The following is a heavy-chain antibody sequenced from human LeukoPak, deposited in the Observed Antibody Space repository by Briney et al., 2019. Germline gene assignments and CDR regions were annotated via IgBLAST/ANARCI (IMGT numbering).Heavy chain of an antibody. D-gene: IGHD3-16*01. CDR2: ISYSGSI. V-gene: IGHV4-39*01. CDR1: GGCISSRPYY. Sequence: SETLSLTCTVSGGCISSRPYYWGWVRQPPGQGLESIGSISYSGSIHYNPSLKSRVTISVDTSRNHFSLRLSSVTAADTAVYYCATLEIGDYYFDYWGQGTLVTVSS. CDR3: ATLEIGDYYFDY. J-gene: IGHJ4*02.